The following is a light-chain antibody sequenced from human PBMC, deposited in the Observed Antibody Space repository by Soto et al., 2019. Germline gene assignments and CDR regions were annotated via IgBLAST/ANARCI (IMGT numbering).Light chain of an antibody. CDR2: DVS. J-gene: IGLJ2*01. V-gene: IGLV2-11*01. CDR1: SSDVGGYNF. Sequence: QSVLTQPRSVSGSPGQSVTISCTGTSSDVGGYNFVSWYQHHPGKAPKLIIYDVSERPSGVPDRFSGSKSGNTASLTISGLQPEDEADFYCCSFAGSYTCDVVFGGGTKVTVL. CDR3: CSFAGSYTCDVV.